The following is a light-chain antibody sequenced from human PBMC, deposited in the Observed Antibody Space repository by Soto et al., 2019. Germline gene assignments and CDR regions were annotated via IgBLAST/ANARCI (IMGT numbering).Light chain of an antibody. CDR3: SSYTTSRTWV. J-gene: IGLJ3*02. V-gene: IGLV2-14*01. CDR2: EVS. Sequence: QSVLTQPASVSGSPGQSITISCTGTSSDVGNYNYVSWYQHHPGKAPKLMIYEVSYRPSGVSVRCAGSKSGNTASLTISGLQAEDEANYDCSSYTTSRTWVFGGGTKVTVL. CDR1: SSDVGNYNY.